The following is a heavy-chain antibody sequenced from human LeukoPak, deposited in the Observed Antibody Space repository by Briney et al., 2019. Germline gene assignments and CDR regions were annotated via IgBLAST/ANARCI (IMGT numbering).Heavy chain of an antibody. Sequence: SETLSLTCTVSGGSIRSSSYYWGWIRQPPGKGLEWIASIYYSGSTYYNPSLKSRVTISVDTSKNQFSLRLSSVTAADTAVYYCARAYYYADSGHQSGCWGQGTPVTVSS. V-gene: IGHV4-39*01. CDR1: GGSIRSSSYY. CDR3: ARAYYYADSGHQSGC. D-gene: IGHD3-22*01. J-gene: IGHJ4*02. CDR2: IYYSGST.